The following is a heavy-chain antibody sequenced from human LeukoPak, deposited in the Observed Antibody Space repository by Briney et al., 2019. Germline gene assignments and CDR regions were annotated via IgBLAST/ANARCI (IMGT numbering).Heavy chain of an antibody. J-gene: IGHJ5*02. CDR2: SNPNSGGT. D-gene: IGHD2-2*01. CDR3: ARGRRVVVPAVKGDWFDP. Sequence: ASVKVSCKASGYTFTGYYMHWGRQAPGQGLEWVGWSNPNSGGTNYAQTFQGWVPMTRDTSTSTAYMALSRLRSDDTAVYYCARGRRVVVPAVKGDWFDPWGKGTLVTVSS. CDR1: GYTFTGYY. V-gene: IGHV1-2*04.